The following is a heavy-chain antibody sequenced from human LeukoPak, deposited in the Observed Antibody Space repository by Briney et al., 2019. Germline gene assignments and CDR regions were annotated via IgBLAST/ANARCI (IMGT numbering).Heavy chain of an antibody. CDR3: ARHGLESSGYSSGWYIR. CDR1: GYSFTSYW. CDR2: IYPGDSDT. Sequence: GESLKISCKDSGYSFTSYWIGWVRQMPGKGLEWMGIIYPGDSDTRYSPSFQGQVTISADKSISTAYLQWSSLKASDTAMYYCARHGLESSGYSSGWYIRWGQGTLVTVSS. D-gene: IGHD6-19*01. V-gene: IGHV5-51*01. J-gene: IGHJ4*02.